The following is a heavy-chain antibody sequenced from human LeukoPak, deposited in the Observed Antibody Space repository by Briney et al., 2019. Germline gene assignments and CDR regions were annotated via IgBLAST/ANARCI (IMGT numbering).Heavy chain of an antibody. V-gene: IGHV1-18*01. CDR3: AGRYYYDSSGYYFDY. Sequence: ASVKVSCKASGYTFTSYGISWVRQAPGQGLEWMGWISAYNGNTNYAQKLQGRVTMTTDTSTSTAYMELRSLRSEDTAVYYCAGRYYYDSSGYYFDYWGQGTLVTVSS. CDR1: GYTFTSYG. CDR2: ISAYNGNT. D-gene: IGHD3-22*01. J-gene: IGHJ4*02.